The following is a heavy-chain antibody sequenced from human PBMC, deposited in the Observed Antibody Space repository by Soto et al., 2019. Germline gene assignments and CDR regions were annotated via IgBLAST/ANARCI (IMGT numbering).Heavy chain of an antibody. CDR1: GGSISSGGYY. D-gene: IGHD3-22*01. CDR2: IYYSGST. J-gene: IGHJ6*03. V-gene: IGHV4-31*03. CDR3: AGGGSIVVATRRLMDV. Sequence: SETLSLTCTVSGGSISSGGYYWSWIRKHPGKGLEWIGYIYYSGSTYYNPSLKSRVTISVDTQMNQFSLQLSSVTVADTAVYYCAGGGSIVVATRRLMDVWGKGTTVTVSS.